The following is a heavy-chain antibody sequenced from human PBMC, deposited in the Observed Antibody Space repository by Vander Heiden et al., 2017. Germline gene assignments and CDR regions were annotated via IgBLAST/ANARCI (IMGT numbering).Heavy chain of an antibody. CDR2: IKSKTDGGTT. CDR1: GFTFSNAW. V-gene: IGHV3-15*01. D-gene: IGHD1-26*01. CDR3: TTGIGSGSRYYFDY. Sequence: EVQLVESGGGLVKPGGSLRLSCAASGFTFSNAWMSWGRQAPGKGLEWVGRIKSKTDGGTTDYAAPVKGRFTISRDDSKNTLYLQMNSLKTEDTAVYYCTTGIGSGSRYYFDYWGQGTLVTVSS. J-gene: IGHJ4*02.